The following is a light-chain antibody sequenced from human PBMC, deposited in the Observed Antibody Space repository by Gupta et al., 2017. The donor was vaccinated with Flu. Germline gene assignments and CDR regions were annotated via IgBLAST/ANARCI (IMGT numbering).Light chain of an antibody. J-gene: IGKJ5*01. Sequence: DIQMTQSPSALSESVGDRVIITCRASQSISNSLGWYQQKPQKAPKSLIYGASSFQKGVPSRFRGSGSVREFTLTISSLQPEDFGTYYCRQYGDYPITFGKGTRLEIK. CDR2: GAS. V-gene: IGKV1D-16*01. CDR3: RQYGDYPIT. CDR1: QSISNS.